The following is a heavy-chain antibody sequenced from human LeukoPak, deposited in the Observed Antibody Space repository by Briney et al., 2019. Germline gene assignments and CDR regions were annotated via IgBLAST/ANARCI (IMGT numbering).Heavy chain of an antibody. D-gene: IGHD3-16*01. CDR1: GFTFSSYE. CDR2: ISSSSTTI. CDR3: GASRQYVGAFDI. V-gene: IGHV3-48*03. Sequence: GGSLRLSCAASGFTFSSYELYWVRQAPGKGLEWISYISSSSTTIKYADSVRGRFTISRDDAGESLYLQMSSLRADDTAIYYCGASRQYVGAFDIWGQGTLVTVSS. J-gene: IGHJ3*02.